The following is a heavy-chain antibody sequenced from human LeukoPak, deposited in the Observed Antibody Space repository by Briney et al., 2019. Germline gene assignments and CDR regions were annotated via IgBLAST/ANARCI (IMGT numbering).Heavy chain of an antibody. CDR2: INPNSGGT. D-gene: IGHD5-12*01. CDR3: ARVYSGYDLAYFDY. J-gene: IGHJ4*02. CDR1: GYTFTGYY. V-gene: IGHV1-2*02. Sequence: ASVKVSCKASGYTFTGYYMHWVRQAPGQGLEWMGWINPNSGGTNYAQKFQGRATMTRDTSISTAYMELSRLRSDDTAVYYCARVYSGYDLAYFDYWGQGTLVTVSS.